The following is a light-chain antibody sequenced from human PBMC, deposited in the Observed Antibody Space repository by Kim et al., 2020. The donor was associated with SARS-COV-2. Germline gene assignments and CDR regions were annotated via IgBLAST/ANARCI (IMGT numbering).Light chain of an antibody. CDR3: QQYTSPPWT. CDR1: QSINHW. V-gene: IGKV1-5*03. CDR2: KAS. Sequence: ASFEDRVTITCRASQSINHWLAWYQQKPGKAPKLLVYKASILETGVPSRFSGGGSGTEFTLTISSLQPDDFATYYCQQYTSPPWTFGQGTKVDIK. J-gene: IGKJ1*01.